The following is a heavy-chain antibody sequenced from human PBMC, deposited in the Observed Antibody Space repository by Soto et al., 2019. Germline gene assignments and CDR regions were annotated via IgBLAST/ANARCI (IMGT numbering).Heavy chain of an antibody. Sequence: GGSRRLSCASSGFTFRRYWMHWVRQAPGKGLEFVSRITDDGSGTTYADSVKGRFTISRDNAKNTLYLQMNSLRAEDTAVYYCARDQTVTGPTTFDYCGQGTLVPVSS. CDR3: ARDQTVTGPTTFDY. CDR2: ITDDGSGT. D-gene: IGHD6-19*01. J-gene: IGHJ4*02. V-gene: IGHV3-74*03. CDR1: GFTFRRYW.